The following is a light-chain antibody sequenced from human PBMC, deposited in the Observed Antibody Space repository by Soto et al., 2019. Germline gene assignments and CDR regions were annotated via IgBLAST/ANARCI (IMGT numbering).Light chain of an antibody. CDR1: ESISMH. V-gene: IGKV1-39*01. J-gene: IGKJ5*01. CDR3: QQDYSTLAP. CDR2: AAS. Sequence: DMQISQSPSSLSASAGGRVTITCRAAESISMHLNWYQPKLGRAHDLLIYAASTLQNGVPSRFTGSGSGTEFTLTFSGLQLEDFATYSCQQDYSTLAPFRQGTRLETK.